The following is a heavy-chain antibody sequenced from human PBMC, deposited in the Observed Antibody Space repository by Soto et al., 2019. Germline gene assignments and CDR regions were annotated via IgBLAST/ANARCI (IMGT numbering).Heavy chain of an antibody. Sequence: GGSLRLSCAASGFTFSSYGMHWVRQAPGKGLEWVAVISYDGSNKYYADSVKGRFTISRDNSKNTLYLQMNSLRAEDTAVYYCAKALMRGYSYWWDGGWDDYWGQGTLVTVSS. J-gene: IGHJ4*02. CDR1: GFTFSSYG. D-gene: IGHD5-18*01. CDR2: ISYDGSNK. CDR3: AKALMRGYSYWWDGGWDDY. V-gene: IGHV3-30*18.